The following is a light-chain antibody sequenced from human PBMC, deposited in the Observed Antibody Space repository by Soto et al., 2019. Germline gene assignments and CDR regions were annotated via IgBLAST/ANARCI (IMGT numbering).Light chain of an antibody. J-gene: IGLJ1*01. CDR3: SSYTTTDPYV. Sequence: QSALTQPTSVSGSPGQSITISCTGTSSDVGAYDFVSWYQQHTGKAPKYLIYEVSNRPSGVSDRFSGSKSGTTASLTTSGLQAEDEADYYCSSYTTTDPYVFGTGTKLTVL. CDR1: SSDVGAYDF. V-gene: IGLV2-14*01. CDR2: EVS.